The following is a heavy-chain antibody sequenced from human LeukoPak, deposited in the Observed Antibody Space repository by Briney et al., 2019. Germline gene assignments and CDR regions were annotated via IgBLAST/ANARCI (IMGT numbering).Heavy chain of an antibody. J-gene: IGHJ4*02. Sequence: SVKVSCTASGGSFSSYAINWVRQAPGQGLEWMGGIIPIFGTANYAQKFQDRVTITAVESMSTVYMELSSLRSEDTAVYYCARGWLAETMVVTPYNYWGQGTLVTVSS. CDR2: IIPIFGTA. CDR3: ARGWLAETMVVTPYNY. V-gene: IGHV1-69*13. CDR1: GGSFSSYA. D-gene: IGHD4-23*01.